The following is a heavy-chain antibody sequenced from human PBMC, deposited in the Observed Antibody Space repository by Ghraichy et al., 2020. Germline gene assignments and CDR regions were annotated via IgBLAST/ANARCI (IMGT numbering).Heavy chain of an antibody. Sequence: GGSLRLSCAASGFTFSSYAMSWVRQAPGKGLEWVSAISGSGGSTYYADSVKGRFTISRDNSKNTLYLQMNSLRAEDTAVYYCAKDQPGIRAVAAPVDYWGQGTLVTVSS. CDR3: AKDQPGIRAVAAPVDY. CDR2: ISGSGGST. V-gene: IGHV3-23*01. D-gene: IGHD6-19*01. CDR1: GFTFSSYA. J-gene: IGHJ4*02.